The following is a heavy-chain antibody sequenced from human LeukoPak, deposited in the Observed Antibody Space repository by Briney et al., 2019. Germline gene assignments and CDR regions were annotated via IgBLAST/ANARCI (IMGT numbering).Heavy chain of an antibody. CDR3: ARALPVDY. V-gene: IGHV3-7*04. CDR2: INQDGSEE. CDR1: GLPFSSSW. J-gene: IGHJ4*02. Sequence: GGSLRLSCAGSGLPFSSSWMSWVRQAPGKGLERVANINQDGSEEYYVDSVKGRFTISSDNADNSLYLQMNSLRAEYTAVYYCARALPVDYWGQGTLVTVSP.